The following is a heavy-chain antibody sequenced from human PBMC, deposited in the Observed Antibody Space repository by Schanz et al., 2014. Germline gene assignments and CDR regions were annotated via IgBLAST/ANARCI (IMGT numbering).Heavy chain of an antibody. D-gene: IGHD2-21*01. CDR1: DFNFRNSD. CDR3: TKWANEGGGGYCHFDL. J-gene: IGHJ4*02. Sequence: QLVESGGGLVQPGGSLRLSCAVSDFNFRNSDMNWVRQAPGEGLEWVAVIYYDGGRRFFADSVRGRVTISRDNSNNMVYLQMNSLRAEDTAIYYCTKWANEGGGGYCHFDLWGQGTLVTVSS. V-gene: IGHV3-33*08. CDR2: IYYDGGRR.